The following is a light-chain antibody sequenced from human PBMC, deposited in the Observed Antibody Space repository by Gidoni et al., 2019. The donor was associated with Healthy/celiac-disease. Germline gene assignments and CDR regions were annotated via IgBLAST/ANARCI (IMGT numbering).Light chain of an antibody. J-gene: IGKJ4*01. CDR2: DAS. Sequence: EIVLTQSPATLSLSPGERATLSCRASQSVSRYLAWYQQKPVQAPRLLIYDASNRATGIPARFSGSGSVTDFTLTISSLEPEDFAVYYCQQRITFGGGTKVEIK. CDR1: QSVSRY. CDR3: QQRIT. V-gene: IGKV3-11*01.